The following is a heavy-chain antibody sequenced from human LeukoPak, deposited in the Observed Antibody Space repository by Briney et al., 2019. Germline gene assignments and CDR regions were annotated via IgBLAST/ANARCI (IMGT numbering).Heavy chain of an antibody. D-gene: IGHD3-10*01. CDR3: AKDRRLLWFGEPSYWFDP. CDR1: GFTFSSYG. J-gene: IGHJ5*02. CDR2: IRYDGSNK. Sequence: GGSLRLSCAASGFTFSSYGMHWVRQAPGKGLEWVAFIRYDGSNKYYADSVKGRFTISRDNSKNTLYLQMNSLRAEDTAVYYCAKDRRLLWFGEPSYWFDPWGQGTLVTVSS. V-gene: IGHV3-30*02.